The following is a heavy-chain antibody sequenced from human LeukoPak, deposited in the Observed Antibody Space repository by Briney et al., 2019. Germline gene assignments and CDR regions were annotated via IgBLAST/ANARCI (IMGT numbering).Heavy chain of an antibody. V-gene: IGHV3-30*04. J-gene: IGHJ4*02. D-gene: IGHD1-26*01. Sequence: PGGSLRLSCAASGFTFSSNAMHWVRQAPGKGLEWVAVISYDGSNKYYADSVKGRFTISRDNSKNTLYLQMNSLRAEDTAVYYCARDSEWELDLDYWGQGTLVTVSS. CDR1: GFTFSSNA. CDR3: ARDSEWELDLDY. CDR2: ISYDGSNK.